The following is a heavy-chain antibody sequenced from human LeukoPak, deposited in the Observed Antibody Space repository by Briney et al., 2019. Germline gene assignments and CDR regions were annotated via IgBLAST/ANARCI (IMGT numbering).Heavy chain of an antibody. Sequence: GGSLRLSCAVSGFTFDDYAMHWVRQAPGKGLEWVSGISWNSDSIDYADSVKGRFTISRDNAKNSLYLQMNSLRAEDTAVYYCAKEADDTDDYFDYWGQGTLVTVSS. CDR1: GFTFDDYA. J-gene: IGHJ4*02. CDR3: AKEADDTDDYFDY. CDR2: ISWNSDSI. D-gene: IGHD5-18*01. V-gene: IGHV3-9*01.